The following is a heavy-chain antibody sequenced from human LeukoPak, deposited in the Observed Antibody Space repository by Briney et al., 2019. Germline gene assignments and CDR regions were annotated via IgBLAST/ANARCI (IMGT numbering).Heavy chain of an antibody. CDR2: ISGSGGST. V-gene: IGHV3-23*01. J-gene: IGHJ4*02. Sequence: GGSLRLSCAASGFTFSGYGMSWVRQAPGKGLKWVSAISGSGGSTYYADSVKGRFTISRDNSKNTLYLQMNSLRAEDTAVYYCARRAGAYSHPYDYWGQGTLVTVSS. D-gene: IGHD4/OR15-4a*01. CDR3: ARRAGAYSHPYDY. CDR1: GFTFSGYG.